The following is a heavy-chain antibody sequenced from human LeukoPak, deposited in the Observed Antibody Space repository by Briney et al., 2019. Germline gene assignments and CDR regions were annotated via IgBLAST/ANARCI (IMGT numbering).Heavy chain of an antibody. J-gene: IGHJ4*02. V-gene: IGHV3-30-3*01. CDR3: ARGDYLAY. CDR1: GFTFSSYA. Sequence: GGSLRLSCAASGFTFSSYAMHWVRQAPGKGLEWVAVISYDGSNKYYADSVKGRFTISRDNSKNTLYLQMNSLRAEDTAVYYCARGDYLAYWGQGTLVTVSP. CDR2: ISYDGSNK. D-gene: IGHD4-17*01.